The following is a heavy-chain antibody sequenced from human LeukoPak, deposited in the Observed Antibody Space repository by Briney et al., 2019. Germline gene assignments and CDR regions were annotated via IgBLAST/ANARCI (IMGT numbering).Heavy chain of an antibody. D-gene: IGHD1-26*01. V-gene: IGHV3-73*01. J-gene: IGHJ3*02. CDR2: IRSKGNSYAT. CDR1: GFTFSGSA. CDR3: SIHVVSIVGGNDAFDI. Sequence: GGSLRLSCAASGFTFSGSAMHWVRQASGKGLEWVGRIRSKGNSYATAYAASVTGRFTISRDDSKNTAYLQMNSLKTEDTLEYCFSIHVVSIVGGNDAFDIWGQGTMVTVSS.